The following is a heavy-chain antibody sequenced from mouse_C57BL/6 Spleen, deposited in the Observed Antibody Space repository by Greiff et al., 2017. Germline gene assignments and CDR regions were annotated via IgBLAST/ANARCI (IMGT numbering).Heavy chain of an antibody. J-gene: IGHJ3*01. CDR1: GFSLTSYG. Sequence: QVQLQQSGPGLVQPSQSLSITCTVSGFSLTSYGVHWVRQSPGKGLEWLGVIWSGGSTDHNAAFISRLSISKDNSKSQVFFKMNSLQADDTAIYYCARKGLGRDWFAYWGQGTLVTVSA. CDR2: IWSGGST. D-gene: IGHD4-1*01. CDR3: ARKGLGRDWFAY. V-gene: IGHV2-2*01.